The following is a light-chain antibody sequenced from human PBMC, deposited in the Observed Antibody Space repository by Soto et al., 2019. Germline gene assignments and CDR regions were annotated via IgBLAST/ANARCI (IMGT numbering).Light chain of an antibody. J-gene: IGLJ1*01. CDR1: SSDVGGYNY. CDR2: EVS. Sequence: QSALTQPASVSGSPGQSITISCTGTSSDVGGYNYVSWYQQHPGKAPQLMIFEVSYRPSGVSNRFSGSKSGTSASLAISGLRSEDEADYYCAAWDDSLSGPYVFGTGTKVTVL. V-gene: IGLV2-14*01. CDR3: AAWDDSLSGPYV.